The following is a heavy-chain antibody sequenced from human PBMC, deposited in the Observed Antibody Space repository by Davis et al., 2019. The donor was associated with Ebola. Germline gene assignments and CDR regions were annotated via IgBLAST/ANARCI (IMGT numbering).Heavy chain of an antibody. CDR1: GFLFNDAW. D-gene: IGHD2-21*02. CDR3: TTGEDLTDFGLDV. V-gene: IGHV3-15*01. Sequence: GGSLRLSCAASGFLFNDAWMSWVRHAPGKGLQWVGRIKSKGEGGTTDFAAPVNGRFAISRDDSKDTLYLEMNSLKTEDTAVYYCTTGEDLTDFGLDVWGQGTAVTVSS. CDR2: IKSKGEGGTT. J-gene: IGHJ6*02.